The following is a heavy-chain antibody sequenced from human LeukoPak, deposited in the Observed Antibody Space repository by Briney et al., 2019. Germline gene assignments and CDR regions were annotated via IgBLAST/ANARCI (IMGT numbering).Heavy chain of an antibody. Sequence: SETLSLTCTVSGGSISSYYWSWIRQPAGKGLGWIGRIYTSGSTNYNPSLKSRVTMSVDTSKNQFSLKLSSVTAADTAVYYCARDGYDYATRSLRFRREGMDVWGKGTTVTVSS. CDR1: GGSISSYY. D-gene: IGHD5-12*01. CDR3: ARDGYDYATRSLRFRREGMDV. J-gene: IGHJ6*03. CDR2: IYTSGST. V-gene: IGHV4-4*07.